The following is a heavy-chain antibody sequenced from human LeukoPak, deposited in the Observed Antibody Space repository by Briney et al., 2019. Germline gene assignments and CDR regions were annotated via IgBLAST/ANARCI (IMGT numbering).Heavy chain of an antibody. J-gene: IGHJ6*03. CDR3: ARKSGYWPYYYYYMDV. CDR2: INHSGST. Sequence: SETLSLTSAVYGGSFSGYYWSWIRQPPGKGLEWIGEINHSGSTNYNPSLKSRVTISVDTSKNQFSLKLSSVTAADTAVYYCARKSGYWPYYYYYMDVWGKGTTVTVSS. V-gene: IGHV4-34*01. D-gene: IGHD3-3*01. CDR1: GGSFSGYY.